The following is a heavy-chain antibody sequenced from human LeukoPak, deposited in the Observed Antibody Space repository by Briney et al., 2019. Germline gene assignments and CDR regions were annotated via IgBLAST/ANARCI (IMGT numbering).Heavy chain of an antibody. D-gene: IGHD2/OR15-2a*01. CDR3: ARASLFIYYFDY. J-gene: IGHJ4*02. CDR1: GVSISSGGYY. CDR2: IYYSGST. V-gene: IGHV4-31*03. Sequence: PSETLSLTCTVSGVSISSGGYYWSWIRQHPGKGLEWIGYIYYSGSTYYNPSLKSRVTISVDTSKNQFSLKLSSVTAADTAVYYCARASLFIYYFDYWGQGTLVTVSS.